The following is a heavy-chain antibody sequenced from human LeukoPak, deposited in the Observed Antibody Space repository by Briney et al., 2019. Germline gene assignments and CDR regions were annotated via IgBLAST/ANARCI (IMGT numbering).Heavy chain of an antibody. J-gene: IGHJ6*02. D-gene: IGHD4-23*01. Sequence: SETLSLTCAVYGGSFSGYYWSWLRQPPGKGLEWFWEINHGGSTNYNPSLKSRVTISVDTSKNQFSLKLSSVTAADTAVYYCARGVVTPRSDYYYYGMDVWGQGTTVTVSS. CDR2: INHGGST. V-gene: IGHV4-34*01. CDR3: ARGVVTPRSDYYYYGMDV. CDR1: GGSFSGYY.